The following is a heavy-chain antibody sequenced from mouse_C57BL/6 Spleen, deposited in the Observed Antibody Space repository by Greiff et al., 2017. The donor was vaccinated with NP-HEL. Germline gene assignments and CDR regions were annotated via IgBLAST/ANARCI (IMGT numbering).Heavy chain of an antibody. CDR1: GFTFSDYG. J-gene: IGHJ2*01. CDR2: ISSGSSTI. D-gene: IGHD2-2*01. Sequence: EVHLVESGGGLVKPGGSLKLSCAASGFTFSDYGMHWVRQAPEKGLEWVAYISSGSSTIYYADTVKGRFTISRDNAKNTLFLQMTSLRSEDTAMYYCARPRGYVGYFDYWGQGTTLTVSS. CDR3: ARPRGYVGYFDY. V-gene: IGHV5-17*01.